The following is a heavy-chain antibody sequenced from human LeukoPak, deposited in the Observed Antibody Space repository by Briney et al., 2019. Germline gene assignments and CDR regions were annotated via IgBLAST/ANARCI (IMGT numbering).Heavy chain of an antibody. D-gene: IGHD6-13*01. J-gene: IGHJ4*02. CDR2: ISYDGSNK. V-gene: IGHV3-30*18. CDR1: GFTFSSYG. Sequence: PGRSLRLSCAASGFTFSSYGMHWVRQAPGKGLEWVAVISYDGSNKYYADSVKGRFTISRDNSKNTLYLQMNSLRAEDTAVYYCAKDYQGGARWWENPGTEQQLAHFDYWGQGTLVTVSS. CDR3: AKDYQGGARWWENPGTEQQLAHFDY.